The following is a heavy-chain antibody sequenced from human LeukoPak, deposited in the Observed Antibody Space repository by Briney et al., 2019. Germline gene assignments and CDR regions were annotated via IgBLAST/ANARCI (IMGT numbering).Heavy chain of an antibody. Sequence: PGGSLRLSCVASGFDFSGAYMNWVRQAPGKGLEWVGLIKNKHEHQATDYAAPVRERFIITRDDSSSTLFLQMNSLKTEDTAVYYCVTDANRILGARGTGYWGQGILVTVSS. V-gene: IGHV3-15*07. J-gene: IGHJ4*02. CDR1: GFDFSGAY. CDR2: IKNKHEHQAT. D-gene: IGHD1-26*01. CDR3: VTDANRILGARGTGY.